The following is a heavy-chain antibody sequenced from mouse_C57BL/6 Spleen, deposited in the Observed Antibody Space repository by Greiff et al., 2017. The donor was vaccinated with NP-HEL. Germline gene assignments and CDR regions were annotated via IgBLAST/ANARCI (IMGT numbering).Heavy chain of an antibody. Sequence: DVQLVESGGDLVKPGGSLKLSCAASGFTFSSYGMSWVRQTPDKRLEWVATISSGGSYTYYPDSVKGRFTISRDNAKNTLYLQMSSPKSEDTAMYYCARQGWDVVMDYWGQGTSVTVSS. CDR2: ISSGGSYT. V-gene: IGHV5-6*01. CDR1: GFTFSSYG. CDR3: ARQGWDVVMDY. D-gene: IGHD4-1*01. J-gene: IGHJ4*01.